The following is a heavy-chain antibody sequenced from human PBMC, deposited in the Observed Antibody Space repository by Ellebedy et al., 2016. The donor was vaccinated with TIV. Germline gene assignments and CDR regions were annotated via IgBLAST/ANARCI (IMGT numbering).Heavy chain of an antibody. V-gene: IGHV3-49*03. D-gene: IGHD3-10*01. CDR2: IRIKAYGETT. Sequence: PGGSLRLSCTASGFTVGDYVLSLFRQAPGKGLEWVSYIRIKAYGETTEYAASLKDRFTFSRDDSKSIAYLQMNSLKIEDTAMYYCARGLRISGDAFDVWGQGTMVTVSS. J-gene: IGHJ3*01. CDR3: ARGLRISGDAFDV. CDR1: GFTVGDYV.